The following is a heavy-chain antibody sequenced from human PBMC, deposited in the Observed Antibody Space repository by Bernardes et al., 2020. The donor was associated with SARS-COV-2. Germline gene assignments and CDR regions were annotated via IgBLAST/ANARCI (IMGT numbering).Heavy chain of an antibody. D-gene: IGHD2-15*01. CDR3: AKDGGSGLGYNWFDP. CDR2: ISLNSGSI. J-gene: IGHJ5*02. V-gene: IGHV3-9*01. CDR1: GITFDDYA. Sequence: FLSRSGAASGITFDDYAMHCVRTAPGKGLEWVSGISLNSGSIGYADSVKGRFTISRDNAKNSLYLQMNSLRTEDTALYYCAKDGGSGLGYNWFDPWGQGTRVTGSS.